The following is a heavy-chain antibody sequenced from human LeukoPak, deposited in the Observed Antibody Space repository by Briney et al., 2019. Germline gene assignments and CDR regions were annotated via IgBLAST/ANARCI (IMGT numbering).Heavy chain of an antibody. CDR2: ISGTGLSA. CDR3: AKGMTTVTNDDY. D-gene: IGHD4-17*01. V-gene: IGHV3-23*01. Sequence: GGSLRLSCAASGFTFSSYGLSWVRQAPGKGLEWVSAISGTGLSAYYGDFVKGRFTISRDNSKNTLYLQMNSLRAEDTAVYYCAKGMTTVTNDDYWGQGTLVTVSS. CDR1: GFTFSSYG. J-gene: IGHJ4*02.